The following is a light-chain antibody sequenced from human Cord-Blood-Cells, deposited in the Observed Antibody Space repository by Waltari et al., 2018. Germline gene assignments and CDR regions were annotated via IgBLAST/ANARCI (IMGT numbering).Light chain of an antibody. CDR1: QSVLYSSNNKNY. CDR3: QQYYSTPYS. CDR2: WAS. V-gene: IGKV4-1*01. Sequence: DIVMTQSPDSLALSLGERVPNNRKSSQSVLYSSNNKNYLAWYQQKPGQPPKLLIYWASTRESGVPDRFSGSGSGTDFTLTISSLQAEDVAVYYCQQYYSTPYSFGQGTKLEIK. J-gene: IGKJ2*03.